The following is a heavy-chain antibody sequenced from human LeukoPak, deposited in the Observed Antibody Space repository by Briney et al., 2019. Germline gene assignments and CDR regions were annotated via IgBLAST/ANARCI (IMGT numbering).Heavy chain of an antibody. CDR1: GDSVSSNSAA. J-gene: IGHJ4*02. D-gene: IGHD3-10*01. CDR2: TYYRSKWYN. CDR3: AGGSGTYYSLSNY. V-gene: IGHV6-1*01. Sequence: SQTLSLTCAISGDSVSSNSAAWAWIRQSPSRGLEWLGWTYYRSKWYNEYAVSVKSRITINQDTSKNQVSLQLNSVTPEDTAVYYCAGGSGTYYSLSNYWGQGTLVTVSS.